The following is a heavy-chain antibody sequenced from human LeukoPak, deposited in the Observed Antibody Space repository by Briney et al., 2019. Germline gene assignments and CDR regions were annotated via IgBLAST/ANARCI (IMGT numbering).Heavy chain of an antibody. J-gene: IGHJ4*02. V-gene: IGHV3-21*01. CDR2: ISSSSSYI. Sequence: GGSLRLSCAASGFTFSSYSMNWVRQAPGKGLEWVSSISSSSSYIYYADSVKGRFTISRDNAKNSLYLQMNSLRAEDTAVYYCAVPKTTVSPTDYWGQGTLVTVSS. CDR3: AVPKTTVSPTDY. CDR1: GFTFSSYS. D-gene: IGHD4-11*01.